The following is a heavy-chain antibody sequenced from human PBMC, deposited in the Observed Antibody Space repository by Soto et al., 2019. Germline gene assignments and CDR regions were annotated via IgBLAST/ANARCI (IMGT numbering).Heavy chain of an antibody. CDR3: ARGGVTTIFGDS. CDR2: FDTSSGTK. V-gene: IGHV3-48*02. D-gene: IGHD5-12*01. J-gene: IGHJ4*02. Sequence: EVQLVESGGGLVQPGGSLRVSGKASGFTLGSYSMNWSGQAPGKGLEWLSYFDTSSGTKYNADSVKGRFIISRDNAKNSLFLQMNSLRDEDTAVYYCARGGVTTIFGDSWGQGTLVTVSS. CDR1: GFTLGSYS.